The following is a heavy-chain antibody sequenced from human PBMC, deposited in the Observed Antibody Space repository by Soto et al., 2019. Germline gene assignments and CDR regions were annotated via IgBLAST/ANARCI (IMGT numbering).Heavy chain of an antibody. CDR3: ARGRYCSSTSCSLGVELDY. CDR1: GYTFSTYG. Sequence: QVQLVQSGAEVKKPGASVKVSCKTSGYTFSTYGIFWVRQAPGQGLEWMGWISAYNDDTNYAQKVQGRVTMTTDTSPGTAYMELRSLRSDDTALYYCARGRYCSSTSCSLGVELDYSGQGTLVTVSS. V-gene: IGHV1-18*01. J-gene: IGHJ4*02. D-gene: IGHD2-2*01. CDR2: ISAYNDDT.